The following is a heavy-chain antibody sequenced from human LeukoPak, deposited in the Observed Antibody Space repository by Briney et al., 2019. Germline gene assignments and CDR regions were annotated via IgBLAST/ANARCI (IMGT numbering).Heavy chain of an antibody. Sequence: PSKTLSLTCAVYGGSFSGYYWSWIRQPPGKGLEWIGEINHSGSTNYNPSLKSRVTISVDTSKNQFSLKLSSVTAADTAVYYCARLGFSGDYWGQGTLVTVSS. CDR3: ARLGFSGDY. V-gene: IGHV4-34*01. CDR2: INHSGST. J-gene: IGHJ4*02. D-gene: IGHD3-16*01. CDR1: GGSFSGYY.